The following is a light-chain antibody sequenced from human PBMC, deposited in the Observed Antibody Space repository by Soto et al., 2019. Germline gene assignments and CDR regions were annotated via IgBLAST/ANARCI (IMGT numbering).Light chain of an antibody. CDR1: QSISSY. CDR2: AAS. J-gene: IGKJ5*01. Sequence: DIQMTQSPSSLSASVGDRVTITCRASQSISSYLNWYQQKPGKAPKLLIYAASSLQSGVPSRFSGSGSGTDFTLTISSLQPEDFAVYYCQQGGNWPLTFGQGTRLEI. CDR3: QQGGNWPLT. V-gene: IGKV1-39*01.